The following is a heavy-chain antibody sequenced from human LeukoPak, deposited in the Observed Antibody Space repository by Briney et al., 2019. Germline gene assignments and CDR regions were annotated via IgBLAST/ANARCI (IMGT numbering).Heavy chain of an antibody. V-gene: IGHV4-59*01. CDR2: IYYSGST. J-gene: IGHJ6*03. CDR1: DDSITMYY. CDR3: ARGNYYYMDV. Sequence: SETLSLTCSVSDDSITMYYWTWIRQPPGKGLEWIGYIYYSGSTNYNPSLKSRVTISVDTSKNQFSLKLSSVTAADTAVYYCARGNYYYMDVWGKGTTVTVSS.